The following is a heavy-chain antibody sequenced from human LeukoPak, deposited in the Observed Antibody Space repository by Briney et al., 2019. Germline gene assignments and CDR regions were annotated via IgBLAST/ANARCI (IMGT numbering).Heavy chain of an antibody. CDR2: IIPIFGTA. CDR1: GGTFSSYA. CDR3: ARVVVWEYYYYGMDV. D-gene: IGHD2-8*02. V-gene: IGHV1-69*13. Sequence: SVKVSCKASGGTFSSYAISWVRQAPGQGLEWMGGIIPIFGTANYAQKFQGRVTITADESTSTAYMELSSLRSEDTAVYYCARVVVWEYYYYGMDVWGQGTTVTVSS. J-gene: IGHJ6*02.